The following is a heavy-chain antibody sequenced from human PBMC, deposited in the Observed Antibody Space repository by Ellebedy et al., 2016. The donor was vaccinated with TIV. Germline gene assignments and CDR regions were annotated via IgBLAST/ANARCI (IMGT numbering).Heavy chain of an antibody. V-gene: IGHV3-30*03. J-gene: IGHJ4*02. D-gene: IGHD6-19*01. Sequence: GGSLRLSCAASGFTFSSYDMHWVRQAPGKGLEWVAVISHDSTNIHYADAVRGRFTISRDNSRNTMYLQMDSLRVEDTAFYYCARDAALDSGSKGYLDYWGQGTLVTVSS. CDR2: ISHDSTNI. CDR3: ARDAALDSGSKGYLDY. CDR1: GFTFSSYD.